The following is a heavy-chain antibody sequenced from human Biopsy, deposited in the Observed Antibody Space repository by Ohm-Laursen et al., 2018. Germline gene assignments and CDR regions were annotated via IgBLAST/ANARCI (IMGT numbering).Heavy chain of an antibody. Sequence: AVKVSCKASGDTFNKYGIFWVRQAPGQGLEWMGRIIPIVDIVNYAQRFQGRVTMTADKSTSTAYLDLSSLISEDTAVYYCARGGSGSGYYGMDVWGQGTTVTVSS. D-gene: IGHD3-10*01. CDR2: IIPIVDIV. CDR1: GDTFNKYG. CDR3: ARGGSGSGYYGMDV. J-gene: IGHJ6*02. V-gene: IGHV1-69*04.